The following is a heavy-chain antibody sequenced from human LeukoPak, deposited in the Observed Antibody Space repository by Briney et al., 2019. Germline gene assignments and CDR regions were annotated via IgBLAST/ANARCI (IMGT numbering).Heavy chain of an antibody. Sequence: SETLSLTCAVSGGSISSGGYSWAWIRQPPGKGLEWIASIYYSGSTYYNPSLKSRVTISVDTSRNQFSLKLSSVTAADTAVYYCASLAVAGLSEGYWGQGTLVIVSS. V-gene: IGHV4-39*01. CDR3: ASLAVAGLSEGY. D-gene: IGHD6-19*01. J-gene: IGHJ4*02. CDR1: GGSISSGGYS. CDR2: IYYSGST.